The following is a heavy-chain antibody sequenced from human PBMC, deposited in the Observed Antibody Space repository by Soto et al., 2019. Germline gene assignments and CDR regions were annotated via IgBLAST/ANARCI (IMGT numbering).Heavy chain of an antibody. J-gene: IGHJ4*02. V-gene: IGHV4-61*03. CDR2: YGGKP. CDR1: GASVSSDDYY. D-gene: IGHD2-8*01. Sequence: QVQLQESGPGLVKPSETLSLTCTVSGASVSSDDYYWSWIRQPPGKGLEWIGCYGGKPSHNPSLKSRVTTSVDTSRNHLSLDLRSVTPADTAVYYCTGTIGYCVNGVCYNMGSGDYWGRGILVTVAS. CDR3: TGTIGYCVNGVCYNMGSGDY.